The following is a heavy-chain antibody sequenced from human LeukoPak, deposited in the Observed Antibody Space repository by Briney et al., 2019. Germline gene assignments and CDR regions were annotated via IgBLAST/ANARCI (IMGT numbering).Heavy chain of an antibody. CDR3: ASSITMVRGVKQNWFDP. D-gene: IGHD3-10*01. CDR1: GGSFSSYY. CDR2: INHSGST. J-gene: IGHJ5*02. Sequence: SETLSLTCAVYGGSFSSYYWSWIRQPPGKGLDWMGEINHSGSTNYNPSLKSRVTISVDTSKNQFSLKLSSVTAADTAVYYCASSITMVRGVKQNWFDPWGQGTLVTVSS. V-gene: IGHV4-34*01.